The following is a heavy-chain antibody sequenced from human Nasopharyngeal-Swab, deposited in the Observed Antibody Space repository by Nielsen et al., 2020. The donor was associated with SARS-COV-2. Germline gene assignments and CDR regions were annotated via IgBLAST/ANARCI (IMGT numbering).Heavy chain of an antibody. D-gene: IGHD3-10*01. CDR2: IYYSGST. CDR1: GGSISSYH. V-gene: IGHV4-59*06. Sequence: SETLSLTCTVSGGSISSYHWSWIRQHPGKGLEWIGYIYYSGSTYYNPSLKSRVTISVDTSKNQFSLKLSSVTAADTAVYYCARARLYYYGSGNYYMDVWGKGTTVTVSS. CDR3: ARARLYYYGSGNYYMDV. J-gene: IGHJ6*03.